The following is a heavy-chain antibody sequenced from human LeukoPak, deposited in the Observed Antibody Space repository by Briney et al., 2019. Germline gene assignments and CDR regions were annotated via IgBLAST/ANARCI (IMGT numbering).Heavy chain of an antibody. J-gene: IGHJ4*02. CDR3: AIVVGELFHLDY. CDR1: GFTVSSNY. Sequence: GGSLRFSCAASGFTVSSNYMSWVRQAPGKGLEWVSVIYSGGSTYYADSVKGRFTISRDNSKNTLYLQMNSLRAEDTAVYYCAIVVGELFHLDYWGQGTLVTVSS. D-gene: IGHD3-10*01. CDR2: IYSGGST. V-gene: IGHV3-66*01.